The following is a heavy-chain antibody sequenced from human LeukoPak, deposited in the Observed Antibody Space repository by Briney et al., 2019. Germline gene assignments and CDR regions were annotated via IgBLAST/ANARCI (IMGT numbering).Heavy chain of an antibody. CDR1: GFTFSTSW. V-gene: IGHV3-74*01. CDR3: ARLYAYSNGYDAN. Sequence: PGGSLRLSCAASGFTFSTSWMHWVRQAPGKGLVWVSRINSDGTTIDYADSVKGRFTISRDNAKNSLYLQMNSLRAEDTAIYFCARLYAYSNGYDANWGQGTLVTVSS. D-gene: IGHD5-18*01. J-gene: IGHJ4*02. CDR2: INSDGTTI.